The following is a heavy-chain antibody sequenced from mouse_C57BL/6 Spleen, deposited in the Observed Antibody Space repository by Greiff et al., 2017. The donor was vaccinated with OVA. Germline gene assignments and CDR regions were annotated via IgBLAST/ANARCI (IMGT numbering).Heavy chain of an antibody. CDR3: VRGSAGDY. V-gene: IGHV10-1*01. D-gene: IGHD6-1*01. Sequence: EVQGVESGGGLVQPKGSLKLSCAASGFSFNTYAMNWVRQAPGQGLEWVARIRSKSNKYATYYADSVKDRFTIARDDSESMLYVQINNLKTEDTAMYYCVRGSAGDYWGQGTTLTVSS. CDR2: IRSKSNKYAT. CDR1: GFSFNTYA. J-gene: IGHJ2*01.